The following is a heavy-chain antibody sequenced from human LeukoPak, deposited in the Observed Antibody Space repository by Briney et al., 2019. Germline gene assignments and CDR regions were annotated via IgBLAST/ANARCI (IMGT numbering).Heavy chain of an antibody. Sequence: ASVKVSCKASGGTFSSYAISWVRQAPGQGLEWMGGIIPIFGTANYAQKFQGRVTITADESTSTAYMELSSLRSEDTAVYYCARDGCSSTSCYPGAAFDIWGQGTMVTVSS. J-gene: IGHJ3*02. CDR3: ARDGCSSTSCYPGAAFDI. D-gene: IGHD2-2*01. CDR1: GGTFSSYA. CDR2: IIPIFGTA. V-gene: IGHV1-69*13.